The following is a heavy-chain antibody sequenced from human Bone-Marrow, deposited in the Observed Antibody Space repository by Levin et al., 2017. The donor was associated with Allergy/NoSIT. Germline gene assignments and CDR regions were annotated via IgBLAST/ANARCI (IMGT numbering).Heavy chain of an antibody. Sequence: GGSLRLSCAASGFTFSSYSMNWVRQAPGKGLEWVSSISSSSSYIYYADSVKGRFTISRDNAKNSLYLQMNSLRAEDTAVYYCARSMEQWLVDYYYYYMDVWGKGTTVTVSS. J-gene: IGHJ6*03. V-gene: IGHV3-21*01. CDR1: GFTFSSYS. CDR2: ISSSSSYI. CDR3: ARSMEQWLVDYYYYYMDV. D-gene: IGHD6-19*01.